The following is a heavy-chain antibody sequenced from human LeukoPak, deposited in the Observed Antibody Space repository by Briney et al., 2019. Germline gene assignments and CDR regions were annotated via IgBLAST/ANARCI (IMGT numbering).Heavy chain of an antibody. V-gene: IGHV3-9*01. D-gene: IGHD3-10*01. J-gene: IGHJ4*02. Sequence: PGGSLRLSCAASGFTFDDYAMHWVRQAPGKGLEWVSGISWNSGSIGYADSVKGRFTISRDNAKNSLYLQMNSLRAEDTAVYYCAKVTMVRGVTQSGDYWGQGTLVTVSS. CDR2: ISWNSGSI. CDR1: GFTFDDYA. CDR3: AKVTMVRGVTQSGDY.